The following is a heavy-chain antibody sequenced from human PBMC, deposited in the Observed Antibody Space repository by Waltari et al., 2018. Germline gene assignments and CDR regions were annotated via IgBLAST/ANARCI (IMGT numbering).Heavy chain of an antibody. V-gene: IGHV3-74*01. D-gene: IGHD3-10*01. CDR3: ARDYYYSIDY. CDR2: IVRDGSIT. Sequence: EVQLVESGGGLVQPGGSLRRSCAASGCSLGIYWMNWVRQVPGKGLVWVSRIVRDGSITSYADSVKGRFTISRDNAKNTLYLQMNSLRDEDTAVYYCARDYYYSIDYWGQGTVVTVSS. CDR1: GCSLGIYW. J-gene: IGHJ4*02.